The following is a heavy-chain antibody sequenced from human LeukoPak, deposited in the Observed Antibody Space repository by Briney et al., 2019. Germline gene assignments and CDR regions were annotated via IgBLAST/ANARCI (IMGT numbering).Heavy chain of an antibody. CDR3: ARVAAAGTLY. V-gene: IGHV3-30*04. CDR2: ISYDGSNK. J-gene: IGHJ4*02. CDR1: GFTFSSYA. D-gene: IGHD6-13*01. Sequence: GRSLRLSCAASGFTFSSYAMHWVHQAPGKGLEWVAVISYDGSNKYYADSVKGRFTISRDNSKNTLYLQMNSLRAEDTAVYYCARVAAAGTLYWGQGTLVTVSS.